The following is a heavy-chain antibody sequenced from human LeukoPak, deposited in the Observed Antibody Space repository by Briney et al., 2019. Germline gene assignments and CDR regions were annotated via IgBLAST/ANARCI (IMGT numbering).Heavy chain of an antibody. CDR3: ARVDPNTVISY. J-gene: IGHJ4*02. V-gene: IGHV4-59*01. Sequence: SETLSLTCTVSGGSISSYYWSWIRQPPGKGLEWIGYIYYSGSTNYNPSLKSRVTISVDTSKNQFSLKLSSVTAADTAVYYCARVDPNTVISYWGQGTLVTVSS. CDR1: GGSISSYY. CDR2: IYYSGST. D-gene: IGHD4-11*01.